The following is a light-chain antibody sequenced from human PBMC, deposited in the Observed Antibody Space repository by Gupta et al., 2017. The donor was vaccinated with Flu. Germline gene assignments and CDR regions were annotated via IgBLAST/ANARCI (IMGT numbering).Light chain of an antibody. CDR3: QQRSTWIT. J-gene: IGKJ5*01. CDR2: DAS. CDR1: HSVSIS. Sequence: SPATLSVSPGERATRSCRASHSVSISLAWYQHKPGQAPRLLIYDASNSAAAIPARFSGSGSGTDFTLTISSLEPEDFAVYYGQQRSTWITFGQGTRLEIK. V-gene: IGKV3-11*01.